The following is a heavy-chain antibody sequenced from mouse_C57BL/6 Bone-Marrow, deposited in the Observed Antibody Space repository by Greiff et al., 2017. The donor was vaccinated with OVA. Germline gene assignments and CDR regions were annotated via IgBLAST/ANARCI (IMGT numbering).Heavy chain of an antibody. J-gene: IGHJ1*03. D-gene: IGHD1-3*01. Sequence: QVQLQQSGPGLVQPSQSLSITCTVSGFSLTRYGVHWVRQSPGKGLEWLGVIWRGGSTDYNAAFMSRLSITKDNSKSQVFFKMNSLQADDTAIYYCAKVGGKGYWYFDVWGTGTTVTVSS. V-gene: IGHV2-5*01. CDR3: AKVGGKGYWYFDV. CDR1: GFSLTRYG. CDR2: IWRGGST.